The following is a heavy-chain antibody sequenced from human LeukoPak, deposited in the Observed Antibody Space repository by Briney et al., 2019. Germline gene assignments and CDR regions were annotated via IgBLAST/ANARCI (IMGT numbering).Heavy chain of an antibody. D-gene: IGHD6-19*01. CDR2: ISSNGIST. J-gene: IGHJ4*02. V-gene: IGHV3-64*01. CDR3: ARRAPGFSSGWLDY. CDR1: GFTFSSYA. Sequence: GGSLRLSCAASGFTFSSYAMHWVRQAPGKGLEYVSAISSNGISTFYANSVKGRFIVSRDNSKNTLYLQMGSLRAEDLAVYYCARRAPGFSSGWLDYWGQGTLVTVSS.